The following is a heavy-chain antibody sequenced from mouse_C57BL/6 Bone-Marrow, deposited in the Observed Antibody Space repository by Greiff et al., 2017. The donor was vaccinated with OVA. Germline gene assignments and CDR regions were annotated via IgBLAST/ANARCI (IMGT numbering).Heavy chain of an antibody. CDR2: ISDGGSYT. V-gene: IGHV5-4*01. CDR3: ARDPIYYYGSSWYFDV. J-gene: IGHJ1*03. Sequence: EVQLVESGGGLVKPGGSLKLSCAASGFTFSSYAMSWVRQTPEKRLEWVATISDGGSYTYYPDNVKGRFTISRDNAKNNLYLQMSHLKSEDTAMYYCARDPIYYYGSSWYFDVWGTGTTVTVSS. CDR1: GFTFSSYA. D-gene: IGHD1-1*01.